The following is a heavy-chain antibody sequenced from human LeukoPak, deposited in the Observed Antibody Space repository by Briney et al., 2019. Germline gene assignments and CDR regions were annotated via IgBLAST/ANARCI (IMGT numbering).Heavy chain of an antibody. Sequence: SVKVSCKASGGTFSSHGFSWVRQAPGQGLEWMGGIIPIFRTANYAQKFQGRLTITADKSTSTAYMELSSLRSDDTAVYYCASATLRCSGGGCYEMDVWGKGTTVTVSS. V-gene: IGHV1-69*06. D-gene: IGHD2-15*01. J-gene: IGHJ6*04. CDR2: IIPIFRTA. CDR1: GGTFSSHG. CDR3: ASATLRCSGGGCYEMDV.